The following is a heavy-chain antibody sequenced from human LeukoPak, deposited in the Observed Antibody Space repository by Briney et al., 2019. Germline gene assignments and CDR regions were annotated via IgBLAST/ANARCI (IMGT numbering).Heavy chain of an antibody. CDR3: ASALPSIAAAGNFDY. CDR1: GYTFTGYY. V-gene: IGHV1-2*02. CDR2: INPNSGGT. D-gene: IGHD6-13*01. Sequence: AASVKVSCKASGYTFTGYYMHWVRQAPGQGLEWMGWINPNSGGTNYAQKFQGRVTMTRDTSISTADMELSRRRSDDTAVYYCASALPSIAAAGNFDYWGQGTLVTVSS. J-gene: IGHJ4*02.